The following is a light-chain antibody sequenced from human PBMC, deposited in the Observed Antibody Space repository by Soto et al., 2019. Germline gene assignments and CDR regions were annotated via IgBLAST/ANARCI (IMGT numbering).Light chain of an antibody. CDR1: QDISNY. V-gene: IGKV1-33*01. Sequence: DIQMTQSPSSLSASVGDRVTITCQASQDISNYLNWYQQKPGKAPKLLIYDASNLETGVPSRFSGSGSGTDFTFTISSLQTEDIATYYCQHEITFGPGTKVDIK. CDR3: QHEIT. CDR2: DAS. J-gene: IGKJ3*01.